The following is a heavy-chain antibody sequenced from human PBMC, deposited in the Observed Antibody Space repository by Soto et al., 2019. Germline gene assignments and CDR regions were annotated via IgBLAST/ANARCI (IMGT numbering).Heavy chain of an antibody. CDR1: GFTFSSYG. Sequence: PGGSLRLSCAASGFTFSSYGMHWVRQAPGKGLEWVAVISYDGSNKYYADSVKGRFTISRDNSKNTLYLQMNSLRAEDTAVYYCAKTPSDRVISWWPLPDEDYFDDWGQGTLVNVSS. V-gene: IGHV3-30*18. J-gene: IGHJ4*02. D-gene: IGHD3-22*01. CDR2: ISYDGSNK. CDR3: AKTPSDRVISWWPLPDEDYFDD.